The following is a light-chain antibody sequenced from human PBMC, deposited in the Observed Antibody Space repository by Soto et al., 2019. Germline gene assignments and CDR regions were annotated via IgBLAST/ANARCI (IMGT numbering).Light chain of an antibody. CDR2: EVS. V-gene: IGLV2-14*01. Sequence: QSALTQAASVSGSPGQSITISCTGTSSDVGGYNFVSWYQQHPGKAPKLMIYEVSYRPSGVSNRFSGSKSGNTASLTISGLQAEDEADYYCSSYTASSTRVFGGGTQLTVL. CDR3: SSYTASSTRV. CDR1: SSDVGGYNF. J-gene: IGLJ3*02.